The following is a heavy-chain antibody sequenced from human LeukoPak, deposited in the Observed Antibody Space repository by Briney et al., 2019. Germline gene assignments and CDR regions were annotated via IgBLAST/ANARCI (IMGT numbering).Heavy chain of an antibody. CDR2: IKQDGSEK. D-gene: IGHD7-27*01. V-gene: IGHV3-7*01. CDR3: ARVFSHWGSLYYYYYYMDV. Sequence: AGGSLRLSCAASGFTFSSYWMSWVRQAPGKGLEWVANIKQDGSEKYYVDSVKGRFTISRDNAKNSLYLQMNSLRAEDTAVYYCARVFSHWGSLYYYYYYMDVWGKGTTVTVPS. CDR1: GFTFSSYW. J-gene: IGHJ6*03.